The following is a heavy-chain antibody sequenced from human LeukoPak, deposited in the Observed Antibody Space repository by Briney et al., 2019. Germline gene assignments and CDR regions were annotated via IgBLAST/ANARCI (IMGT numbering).Heavy chain of an antibody. D-gene: IGHD3-9*01. CDR1: GGSISSGYY. J-gene: IGHJ4*02. Sequence: SETLSLTCTVSGGSISSGYYWGWIRQPPGKGLEWIGEINHSGSTNYNPSLKSRVTISVDTSENQFSLKLSSVTAADTAVYYCARRSLTYYHKTYYFDYWGQGTLVTVSS. V-gene: IGHV4-38-2*02. CDR3: ARRSLTYYHKTYYFDY. CDR2: INHSGST.